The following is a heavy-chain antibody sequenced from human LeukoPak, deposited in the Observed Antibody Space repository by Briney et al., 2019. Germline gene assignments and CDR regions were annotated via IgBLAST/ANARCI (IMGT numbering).Heavy chain of an antibody. Sequence: SETLSLTCTVSGGSISSYYWTWIRQPPGKGLEWIGYIYYTGGSNYNPSLKSRVTISVDTSKNQFSLRLSSVTAADTAVYYCASINYDSRIFEYWGQGTLVTVSS. D-gene: IGHD3-22*01. V-gene: IGHV4-59*01. CDR1: GGSISSYY. J-gene: IGHJ4*01. CDR3: ASINYDSRIFEY. CDR2: IYYTGGS.